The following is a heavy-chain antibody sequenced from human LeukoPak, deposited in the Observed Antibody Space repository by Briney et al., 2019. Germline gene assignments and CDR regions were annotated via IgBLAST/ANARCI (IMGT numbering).Heavy chain of an antibody. V-gene: IGHV4-39*01. CDR3: ARHIGGCYSCGFDY. CDR2: MHYSGTT. D-gene: IGHD2-21*02. J-gene: IGHJ4*02. Sequence: PSETLSLTCTVSGGSISSSSYYWGWIRQPPGKGLEWIGSMHYSGTTYYNSSLKGRVTKYVDTSKNQFSLMLSSVTAADTAVYYCARHIGGCYSCGFDYWGQGILVTVSS. CDR1: GGSISSSSYY.